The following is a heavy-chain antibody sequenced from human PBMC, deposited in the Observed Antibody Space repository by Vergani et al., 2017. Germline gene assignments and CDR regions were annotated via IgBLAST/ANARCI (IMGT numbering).Heavy chain of an antibody. CDR1: GYSISSGYY. Sequence: QVQLQESGPGLVKPSETLSLTCAVSGYSISSGYYWGWIRQPPGKGLEWIGSIYHSGSTNYNPSLKSRVTMSVDTSKNQFSLKLSSVTAADTAVYYCARGRGIAAADVFDYWGQGTLVTVSS. CDR2: IYHSGST. D-gene: IGHD6-13*01. J-gene: IGHJ4*02. V-gene: IGHV4-38-2*01. CDR3: ARGRGIAAADVFDY.